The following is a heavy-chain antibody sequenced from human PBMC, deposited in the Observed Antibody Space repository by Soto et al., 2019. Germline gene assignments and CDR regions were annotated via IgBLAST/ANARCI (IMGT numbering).Heavy chain of an antibody. V-gene: IGHV2-5*02. CDR1: GFSLSTSGVG. J-gene: IGHJ6*02. CDR2: IYWDDDK. D-gene: IGHD6-19*01. Sequence: QITLKESGPTLVKPTQTLTLTCTFSGFSLSTSGVGVGWIRQPPGKALEWLALIYWDDDKRYSPSLKSRHTIPQDTSKNQVVLTMTNMDPVDTATYSCAHRRGSGWYTRIMYGMDVWGQGTTVTVS. CDR3: AHRRGSGWYTRIMYGMDV.